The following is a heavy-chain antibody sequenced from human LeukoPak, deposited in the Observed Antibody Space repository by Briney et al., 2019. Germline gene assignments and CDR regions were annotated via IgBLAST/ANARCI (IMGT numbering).Heavy chain of an antibody. D-gene: IGHD2-8*01. J-gene: IGHJ6*02. CDR3: ARDRLAREVMEYYYYGMDV. CDR1: GYTFTSYY. Sequence: ASVKVSCKASGYTFTSYYMHRVRQAPGQGLEWMGIINPSGGSTSYAQKFQSRVTMTRDTSTSTVYMELSSLRSEDTAVYYCARDRLAREVMEYYYYGMDVWGQGTTVTVSS. CDR2: INPSGGST. V-gene: IGHV1-46*01.